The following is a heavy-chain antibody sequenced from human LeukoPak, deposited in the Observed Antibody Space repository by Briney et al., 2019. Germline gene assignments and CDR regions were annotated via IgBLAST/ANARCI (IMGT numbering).Heavy chain of an antibody. D-gene: IGHD2-2*01. Sequence: ASVKVSCKASGYTFTSYDINWVRQATGQGLEWMGWMNPNSGNTGYAQKFQGRVTMNRNTSIGTAYMELSSLRSEDTAVYYCARGPNIVVVPAARYYFDYWGQGTLVTVSS. J-gene: IGHJ4*02. CDR2: MNPNSGNT. CDR1: GYTFTSYD. V-gene: IGHV1-8*01. CDR3: ARGPNIVVVPAARYYFDY.